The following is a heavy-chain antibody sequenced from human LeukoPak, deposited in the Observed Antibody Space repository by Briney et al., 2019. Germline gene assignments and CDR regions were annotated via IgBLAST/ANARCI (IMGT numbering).Heavy chain of an antibody. D-gene: IGHD2-15*01. CDR1: GFTVSSHS. J-gene: IGHJ4*03. CDR3: ATPRTYYCSETSCYFDH. V-gene: IGHV3-21*01. Sequence: GGSLRLSCAASGFTVSSHSMSWVRQAPGKGLEWVSSISSTSSFIFYADSVKGRFTISRDNADNSLYLQMNSLRAEDTAVYYCATPRTYYCSETSCYFDHWGQGTLVTVSS. CDR2: ISSTSSFI.